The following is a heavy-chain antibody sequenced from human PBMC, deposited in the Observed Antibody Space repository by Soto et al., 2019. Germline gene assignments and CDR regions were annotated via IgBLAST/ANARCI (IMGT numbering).Heavy chain of an antibody. D-gene: IGHD2-15*01. CDR3: ATGYCSGGSCYRWFDEGYYYYYYGMDV. CDR2: ISGYNGNT. J-gene: IGHJ6*02. CDR1: GYMFSSHG. Sequence: QVQLVQSGAEVKKPGASVKVSCKASGYMFSSHGVSWVRRAPGQGLEWMGWISGYNGNTNYAQKFQGRVTITRDTSASTAYMELSSLRSEDTAVYYCATGYCSGGSCYRWFDEGYYYYYYGMDVWGQGTTVTVSS. V-gene: IGHV1-18*04.